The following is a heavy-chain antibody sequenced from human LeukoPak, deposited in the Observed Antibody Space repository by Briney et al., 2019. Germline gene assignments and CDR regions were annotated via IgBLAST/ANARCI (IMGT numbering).Heavy chain of an antibody. CDR1: GGSISSGSYY. Sequence: SQTLSLTXTVSGGSISSGSYYWSWIRQPAGKGLEWIGRIYTSGSTNYNPSLKSRVTISVDTSKNQFSLKLSSVTAADTAVYYCARGAMVSVHAFDIWGQGTMVTVSS. CDR2: IYTSGST. D-gene: IGHD5-18*01. CDR3: ARGAMVSVHAFDI. V-gene: IGHV4-61*02. J-gene: IGHJ3*02.